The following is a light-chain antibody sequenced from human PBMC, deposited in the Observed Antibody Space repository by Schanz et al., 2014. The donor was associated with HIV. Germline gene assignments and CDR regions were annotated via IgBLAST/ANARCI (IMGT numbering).Light chain of an antibody. Sequence: QSALTQPPSASGSPGQSVTISCTGTSSDVGDYNYVSWYQQHPGTAPKIMIYEVSKRPSGVPDRFSGSKSGNTASLTVSGLQAEDEADYYCSSYAGSNNFDVFGTGTKLTVL. CDR1: SSDVGDYNY. CDR3: SSYAGSNNFDV. J-gene: IGLJ1*01. CDR2: EVS. V-gene: IGLV2-8*01.